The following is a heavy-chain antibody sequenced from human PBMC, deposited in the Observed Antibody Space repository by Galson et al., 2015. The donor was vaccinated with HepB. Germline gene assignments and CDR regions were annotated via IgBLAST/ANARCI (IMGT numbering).Heavy chain of an antibody. V-gene: IGHV3-30-3*01. CDR3: ARDLECDGSGSYRCHSYYMDV. D-gene: IGHD3-10*01. CDR1: GFTFRSYA. CDR2: ISYDGSNQ. J-gene: IGHJ6*03. Sequence: SLRLSCAASGFTFRSYAIHWVRQAPGKGLEWVAVISYDGSNQYYADSVKGRFTISRDNSKNTLYLQMNSLRAEDTALYYCARDLECDGSGSYRCHSYYMDVWVKGTTVTVSS.